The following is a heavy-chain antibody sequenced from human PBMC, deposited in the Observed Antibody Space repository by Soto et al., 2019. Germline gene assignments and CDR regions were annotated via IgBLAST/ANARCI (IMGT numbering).Heavy chain of an antibody. J-gene: IGHJ4*02. V-gene: IGHV1-69*01. CDR1: GATFSSFA. D-gene: IGHD3-3*01. CDR2: IIPIFDTI. CDR3: ASPLKWSGYYIAFDY. Sequence: QVQLLQSGAEVKKPGSSVKVSCKASGATFSSFAFSWVRQAPGQGLEWMGVIIPIFDTIKFAQKFQGTVTFTADESTGTAYMELSSLTSEDTAVYYCASPLKWSGYYIAFDYWGQGTLVIVSS.